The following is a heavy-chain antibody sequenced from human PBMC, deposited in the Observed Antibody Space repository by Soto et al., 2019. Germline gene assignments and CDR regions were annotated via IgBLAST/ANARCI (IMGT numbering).Heavy chain of an antibody. V-gene: IGHV3-23*01. D-gene: IGHD7-27*01. CDR1: GFTFSSYT. Sequence: EVQLLESGGGLVQPGGSLRLSCAASGFTFSSYTMSWVRQGPGKGLEWVSGISSSGGSTVYADSVKGRFTISRDNFKNTRYLQMNSLRAEDTVVYYCAKGWGDYWGQGTPVTVSS. J-gene: IGHJ4*02. CDR3: AKGWGDY. CDR2: ISSSGGST.